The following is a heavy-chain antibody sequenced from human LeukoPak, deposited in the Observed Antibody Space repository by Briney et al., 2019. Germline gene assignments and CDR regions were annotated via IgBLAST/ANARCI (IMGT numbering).Heavy chain of an antibody. CDR1: GYSISSTYY. V-gene: IGHV4-38-2*02. J-gene: IGHJ4*02. CDR2: IYHSGST. D-gene: IGHD5-12*01. Sequence: SETLSLTCSVSGYSISSTYYWGWIRQSPGKGLEWIGSIYHSGSTYYNPSLKCRVTISVDTSKNQFSLKLSSVTAADTAVYYCAKGARSGYDSLFDYWGQGTLVTVSS. CDR3: AKGARSGYDSLFDY.